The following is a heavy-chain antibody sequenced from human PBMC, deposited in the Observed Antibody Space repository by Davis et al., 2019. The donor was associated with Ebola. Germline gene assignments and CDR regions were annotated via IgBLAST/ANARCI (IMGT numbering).Heavy chain of an antibody. CDR2: TYYRSKWYN. V-gene: IGHV6-1*01. J-gene: IGHJ4*02. Sequence: LRLSCAISGDSVSSNSAAWNWIRQSPSRGLEWLGRTYYRSKWYNDYAVSVKSRITINPDTSKNQFSLQLNSVTPEDTAVYYCARGLEQWLAEYYFDYWGQGTLVTVSS. CDR1: GDSVSSNSAA. D-gene: IGHD6-19*01. CDR3: ARGLEQWLAEYYFDY.